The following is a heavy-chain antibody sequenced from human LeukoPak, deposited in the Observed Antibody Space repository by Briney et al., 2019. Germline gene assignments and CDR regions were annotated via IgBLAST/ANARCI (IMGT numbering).Heavy chain of an antibody. CDR2: MYYSGSA. CDR3: ARRYCSSTSCPFDY. Sequence: SETLSLTCTVSGGSISGSYWSWIRQPPGKGLEWIGDMYYSGSANYNPSLKSRVTISVDTSKNHFSLKLSSVTAADTAVYYCARRYCSSTSCPFDYWGQGTLVTVSS. V-gene: IGHV4-59*01. J-gene: IGHJ4*02. D-gene: IGHD2-2*01. CDR1: GGSISGSY.